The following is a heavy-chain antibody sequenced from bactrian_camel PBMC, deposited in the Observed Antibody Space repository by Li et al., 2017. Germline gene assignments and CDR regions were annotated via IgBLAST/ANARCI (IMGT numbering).Heavy chain of an antibody. CDR2: IVSGGGTT. Sequence: VQLVESGGGSVQAGGSLRLSCAASGYRDTSYSMGWVRQAPGKGLEWVSLIVSGGGTTYYADSVKGRFTISHDYAKNTLSLQMNTLKPEDTGMYYCAADPYPSQVVPCAPNNWGQGTQVTVS. CDR3: AADPYPSQVVPCAPNN. V-gene: IGHV3S40*01. CDR1: GYRDTSYS. D-gene: IGHD7*01. J-gene: IGHJ4*01.